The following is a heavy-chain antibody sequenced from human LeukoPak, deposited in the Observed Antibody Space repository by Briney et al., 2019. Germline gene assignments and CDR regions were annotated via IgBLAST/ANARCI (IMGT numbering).Heavy chain of an antibody. CDR3: ARGGGSYYDFDY. CDR2: INWNGGSR. CDR1: GFTFDDYG. D-gene: IGHD1-26*01. V-gene: IGHV3-20*04. J-gene: IGHJ4*02. Sequence: PGGFLRLSCAASGFTFDDYGMTWVRQAPGKGLEWVSGINWNGGSRGYADSVKGRFTISRDNAKNSLHLQMNSLRAEDTALYYCARGGGSYYDFDYWGQGTLVTVSS.